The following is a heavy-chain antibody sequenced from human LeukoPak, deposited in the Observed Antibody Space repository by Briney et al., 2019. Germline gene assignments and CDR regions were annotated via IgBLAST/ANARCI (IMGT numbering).Heavy chain of an antibody. V-gene: IGHV4-34*01. CDR1: GGSFSGYY. CDR2: INHSGST. CDR3: ARVRGDYYGSGIGNWFDP. J-gene: IGHJ5*02. Sequence: SETLSLTCAVYGGSFSGYYWSWIRQPPGKGLEWIGEINHSGSTNYNPSLKSRVTISVDTSKNQFSLKLSSVTAADTAVYYCARVRGDYYGSGIGNWFDPWGQGTLVTVSP. D-gene: IGHD3-10*01.